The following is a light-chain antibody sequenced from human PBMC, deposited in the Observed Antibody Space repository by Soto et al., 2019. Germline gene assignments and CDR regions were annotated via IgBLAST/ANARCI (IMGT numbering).Light chain of an antibody. CDR1: QTISRY. CDR2: AAS. Sequence: DIQMTQSPSSLSAVVGDRVTITCRASQTISRYLSWFQQRPGEAPKLLIYAASSLENWVPSRISGSGSGTNFTLTINSLQPADSATYYCQQSYSTLWTFGQGTKVDI. V-gene: IGKV1-39*01. CDR3: QQSYSTLWT. J-gene: IGKJ1*01.